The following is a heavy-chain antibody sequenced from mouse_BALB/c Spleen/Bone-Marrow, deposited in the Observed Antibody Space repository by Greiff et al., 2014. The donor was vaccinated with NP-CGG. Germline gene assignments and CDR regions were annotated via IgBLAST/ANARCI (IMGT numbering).Heavy chain of an antibody. V-gene: IGHV14-3*02. CDR1: GFNIKDTY. D-gene: IGHD1-2*01. CDR2: IDPANGNT. CDR3: ATYYYGYYFDY. Sequence: VQLQQSGAELVKPGASVKLSCTASGFNIKDTYMHWVKQRPEQGLEWIGRIDPANGNTKYDPKFQGKATITADTSSNTAYLQLSSLTSEDTAVYYCATYYYGYYFDYWGQGTTRTVSS. J-gene: IGHJ2*01.